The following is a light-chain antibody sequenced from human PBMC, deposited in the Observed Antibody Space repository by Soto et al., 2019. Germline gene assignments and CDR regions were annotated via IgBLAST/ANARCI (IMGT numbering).Light chain of an antibody. CDR2: ATS. Sequence: IVLTQSPGTLSLSPGERATVSCRASETIGRAYFAWYQHRPGRTPRLVLSATSNRAAGIPDRFGGSGSGADFTLTISGVEPEDCAVYYCHQYATSPFTFGQGTKLEI. CDR3: HQYATSPFT. V-gene: IGKV3-20*01. J-gene: IGKJ2*01. CDR1: ETIGRAY.